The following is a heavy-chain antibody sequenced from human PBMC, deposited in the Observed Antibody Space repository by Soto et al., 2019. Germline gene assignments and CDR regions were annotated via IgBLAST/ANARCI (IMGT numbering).Heavy chain of an antibody. J-gene: IGHJ4*02. V-gene: IGHV1-2*02. D-gene: IGHD2-15*01. CDR1: GYTFTGYY. CDR2: INPNSGGT. Sequence: ASVKVSCKASGYTFTGYYIDWVRQAPGQGLEWMGWINPNSGGTNYAQKFQGRVTMTRDTSIRTAYMELSRLRSDDTAVYYCVRKARYCSGGSCYSYFDYWGQGTLVTVPS. CDR3: VRKARYCSGGSCYSYFDY.